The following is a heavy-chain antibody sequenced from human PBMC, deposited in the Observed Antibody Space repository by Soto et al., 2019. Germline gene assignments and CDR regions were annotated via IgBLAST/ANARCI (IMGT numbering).Heavy chain of an antibody. Sequence: GLEWIGYIYYSGSTYYNPSLKSRVTISVDTSKNQFSLKLSSVTAADTAVYYCARGVGYYDPGDYWGQGTLVT. V-gene: IGHV4-30-4*01. CDR3: ARGVGYYDPGDY. J-gene: IGHJ4*02. CDR2: IYYSGST. D-gene: IGHD3-22*01.